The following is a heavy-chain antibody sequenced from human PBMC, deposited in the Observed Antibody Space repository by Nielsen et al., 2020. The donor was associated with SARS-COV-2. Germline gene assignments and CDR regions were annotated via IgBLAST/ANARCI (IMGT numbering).Heavy chain of an antibody. V-gene: IGHV4-30-4*01. CDR2: TFNSGNT. CDR3: AREEYGFGLDV. D-gene: IGHD2-2*01. Sequence: SETLSLTCTVSVVSIGSGDYYWSWIRQPPGKGLEWIGYTFNSGNTYYNPSLRSRVTMSLDTSKNQFSLILTSVTAADTAVYYCAREEYGFGLDVWGQGTTVRVSS. CDR1: VVSIGSGDYY. J-gene: IGHJ6*02.